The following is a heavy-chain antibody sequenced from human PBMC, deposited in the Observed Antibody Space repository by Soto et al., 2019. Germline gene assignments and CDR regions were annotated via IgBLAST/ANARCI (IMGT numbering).Heavy chain of an antibody. CDR1: GFSLSNAGMG. V-gene: IGHV2-26*01. CDR3: AQTEDGGRSRTPAGWFDA. D-gene: IGHD2-15*01. CDR2: IFSNDEK. Sequence: KESGPVLVKPTETLTLTCTVSGFSLSNAGMGVSWIRQPPGKALEWLAHIFSNDEKRFSTSLKNILTISKDTSNSQVVLIMTHMEPVDTATYYCAQTEDGGRSRTPAGWFDAWGQGTLVTVAS. J-gene: IGHJ5*02.